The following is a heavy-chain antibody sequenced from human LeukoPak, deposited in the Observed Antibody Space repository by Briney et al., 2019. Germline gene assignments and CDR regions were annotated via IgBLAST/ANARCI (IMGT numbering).Heavy chain of an antibody. CDR3: ARDRSGSYYHASPFDY. Sequence: PGGSLRLSCAASGFTFSSYSMNWVRQAPGKGLEWVSSISSSSSYIYYADSVKGRFTISRDNAKNSLYLQMNSLRAEDTAVYYCARDRSGSYYHASPFDYWGQGTLVTVSS. CDR2: ISSSSSYI. D-gene: IGHD1-26*01. J-gene: IGHJ4*02. V-gene: IGHV3-21*01. CDR1: GFTFSSYS.